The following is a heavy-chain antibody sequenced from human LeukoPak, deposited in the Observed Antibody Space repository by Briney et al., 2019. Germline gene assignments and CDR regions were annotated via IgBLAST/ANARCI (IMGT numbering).Heavy chain of an antibody. CDR2: INHSGST. J-gene: IGHJ4*02. V-gene: IGHV4-34*01. Sequence: SETLSLTCAVYGGSFSGYYWSWIRQPPGKGLEWIGEINHSGSTNYNPSLKSRVTISVDASKNQFSLKLSSVTAADTAVYYCGGRLNHFDYWGQGTLVTVSS. CDR1: GGSFSGYY. CDR3: GGRLNHFDY. D-gene: IGHD6-25*01.